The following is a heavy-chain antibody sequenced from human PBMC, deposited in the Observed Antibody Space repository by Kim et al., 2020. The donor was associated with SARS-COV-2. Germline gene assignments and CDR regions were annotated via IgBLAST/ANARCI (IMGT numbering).Heavy chain of an antibody. Sequence: GGSLRLSCAASGFTFNSYGMQWVRQAPGKGLEWVAVIWYDGSDKYYGDSVKGRFTISRDNSKNTLYLQMNSLRVEDTAVYYCAREGRESRDGTFDIWGQGTMVTVSS. CDR3: AREGRESRDGTFDI. V-gene: IGHV3-33*01. J-gene: IGHJ3*02. CDR1: GFTFNSYG. D-gene: IGHD3-10*01. CDR2: IWYDGSDK.